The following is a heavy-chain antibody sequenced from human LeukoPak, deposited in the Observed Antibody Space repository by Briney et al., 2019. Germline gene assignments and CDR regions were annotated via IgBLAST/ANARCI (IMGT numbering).Heavy chain of an antibody. V-gene: IGHV3-21*01. CDR1: GFTFSSYS. Sequence: PGGSLRLSCAASGFTFSSYSMNWVRQAPGKGLEWVSSISSSSSYIYYADSAKGRFTISRDNAKNSLYLQMNSLRAEDTAVYYCARAVSLEEQWLPGGYWGQGTLVTVPS. D-gene: IGHD6-19*01. CDR2: ISSSSSYI. CDR3: ARAVSLEEQWLPGGY. J-gene: IGHJ4*02.